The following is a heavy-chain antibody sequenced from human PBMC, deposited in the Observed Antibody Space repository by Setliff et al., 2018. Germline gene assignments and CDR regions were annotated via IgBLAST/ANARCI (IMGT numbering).Heavy chain of an antibody. CDR3: ARDNTIVGATDY. V-gene: IGHV4-61*02. D-gene: IGHD1-26*01. J-gene: IGHJ4*02. CDR1: GGSITSGSYY. Sequence: SETLSLTCAVSGGSITSGSYYWSWIRQPAGEGLEWIGRLHTSGTTIYNPSLKGRVTISADTSTNHFSLKLTSVTAADTAVYYCARDNTIVGATDYWGQGALVTVSS. CDR2: LHTSGTT.